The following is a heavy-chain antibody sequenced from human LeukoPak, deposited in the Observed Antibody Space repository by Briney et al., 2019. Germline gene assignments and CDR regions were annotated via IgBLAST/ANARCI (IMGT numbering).Heavy chain of an antibody. J-gene: IGHJ4*02. D-gene: IGHD4-17*01. CDR2: INPNSGGT. V-gene: IGHV1-2*02. Sequence: GASVKVSCKASGYTFTGYYMHWVRQAPGQGLEGMGWINPNSGGTNYAQKIQGRVTMTRDTSISTAYMELSRLRSDDTAVYYCARDGTLTTVTSGGDYWGQGTLVTVSS. CDR3: ARDGTLTTVTSGGDY. CDR1: GYTFTGYY.